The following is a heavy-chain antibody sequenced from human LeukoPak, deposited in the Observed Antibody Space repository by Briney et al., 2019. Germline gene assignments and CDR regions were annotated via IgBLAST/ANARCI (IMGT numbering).Heavy chain of an antibody. CDR1: GYSISNGYY. D-gene: IGHD1-26*01. J-gene: IGHJ4*02. CDR3: ARDRRSGSYYSFYDY. Sequence: PSETLSLTCTVSGYSISNGYYWGWIRQPPGKGLEWIGSIYHSGSTYYNPSLKSRVTISVDTSKNQFSLKLSSVTAADTAVYYCARDRRSGSYYSFYDYWGQGTLVTVSS. CDR2: IYHSGST. V-gene: IGHV4-38-2*02.